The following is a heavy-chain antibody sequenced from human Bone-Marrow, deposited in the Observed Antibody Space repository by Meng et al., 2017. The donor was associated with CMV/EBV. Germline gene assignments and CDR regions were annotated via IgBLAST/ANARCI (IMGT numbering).Heavy chain of an antibody. CDR1: GGTFSSYA. D-gene: IGHD2-2*01. V-gene: IGHV1-2*02. CDR2: INPNSGGT. Sequence: ASVKVSCKASGGTFSSYAISWVRQAPGQGLEWMGWINPNSGGTNYAQKFQGRVTMTRDTSISTAYMELSRLRSDDTAVYYCARGIVVVPAAPFDYWGQGTLVTVSS. CDR3: ARGIVVVPAAPFDY. J-gene: IGHJ4*02.